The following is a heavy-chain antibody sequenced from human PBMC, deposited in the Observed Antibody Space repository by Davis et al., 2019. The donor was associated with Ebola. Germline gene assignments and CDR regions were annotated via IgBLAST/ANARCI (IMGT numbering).Heavy chain of an antibody. CDR3: ARLLQHRPLIRWLPDY. Sequence: PGGSLRLSCETSGFIFRNYVMTWVRQAPGKGLEWVSAISGSGGTTYYAGSVKGRFTVSRDNSKNTLYLQMNSLRAEDTAVYYRARLLQHRPLIRWLPDYWGQGTLVTVSS. D-gene: IGHD5-24*01. V-gene: IGHV3-23*01. J-gene: IGHJ4*02. CDR2: ISGSGGTT. CDR1: GFIFRNYV.